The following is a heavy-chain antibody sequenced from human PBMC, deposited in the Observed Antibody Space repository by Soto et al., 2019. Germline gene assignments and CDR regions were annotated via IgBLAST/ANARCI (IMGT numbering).Heavy chain of an antibody. D-gene: IGHD5-18*01. CDR3: ARAITGTYSYGLLNY. V-gene: IGHV1-69*13. CDR1: GYTFSNYG. CDR2: IIPIFGTA. J-gene: IGHJ4*02. Sequence: ASVKVSCKTSGYTFSNYGITWVRQAPGQGLEWMGGIIPIFGTANYAQKFQGRVTITADESTSTAYMELSSLRSEDTAVYYCARAITGTYSYGLLNYWGQGTLVTVSS.